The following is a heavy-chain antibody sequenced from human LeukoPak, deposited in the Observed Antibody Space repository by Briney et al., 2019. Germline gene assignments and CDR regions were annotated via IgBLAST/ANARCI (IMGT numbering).Heavy chain of an antibody. CDR2: VRNDGSDK. J-gene: IGHJ4*02. V-gene: IGHV3-30*02. Sequence: GGSLRLSCAASGFVFRDYGMHWVRQAPGKGLEWVTMVRNDGSDKYYADSVKGRFTISRDNSKNTLYLQMNSLRPEDTAVYYFAKHYYGSGSQKYYFDYWGQGTLVTVSS. D-gene: IGHD3-10*01. CDR3: AKHYYGSGSQKYYFDY. CDR1: GFVFRDYG.